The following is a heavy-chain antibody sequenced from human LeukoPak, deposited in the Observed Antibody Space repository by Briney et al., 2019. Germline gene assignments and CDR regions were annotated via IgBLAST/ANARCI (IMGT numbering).Heavy chain of an antibody. J-gene: IGHJ6*03. D-gene: IGHD6-13*01. Sequence: ASVKVSCKASGYTFTSYYMHWVRQAPGQGLEWMGIINPSGGSTSYAQKFQGRVTMTRDMSTSTVYMELSSLRSEDTAVYYCTRGPYSSSWYSYYYYMDVWGKGTTVTVSS. CDR2: INPSGGST. CDR3: TRGPYSSSWYSYYYYMDV. V-gene: IGHV1-46*01. CDR1: GYTFTSYY.